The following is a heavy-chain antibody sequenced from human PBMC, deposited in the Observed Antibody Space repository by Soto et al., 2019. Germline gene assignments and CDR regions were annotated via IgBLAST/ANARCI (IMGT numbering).Heavy chain of an antibody. V-gene: IGHV4-4*07. Sequence: SETLSLTCSFSGVSISSYYWSWIRQPAGKGLEWIGRIYTSGSTNYNPSLKSRVTMSVDTSKNQFSLNLSSVTAAADTAVYYCARDRITLANDAFDIWGKGTMVTVSS. CDR1: GVSISSYY. CDR2: IYTSGST. J-gene: IGHJ3*02. D-gene: IGHD3-10*01. CDR3: ARDRITLANDAFDI.